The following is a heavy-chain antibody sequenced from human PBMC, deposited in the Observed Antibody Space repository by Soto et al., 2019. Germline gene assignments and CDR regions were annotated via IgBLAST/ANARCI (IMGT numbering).Heavy chain of an antibody. V-gene: IGHV1-69*12. Sequence: QVQLVQSGAEVKKPGSSVKVSCKASGGTFSSDSFSWVRQAPGQGLEWMGGIIPMFDTPIYAQKFQDRVTITGDESTITAYMQLSSLRSGDTAVYYCARSGGLDRDFNYWGQGSLVTVSS. J-gene: IGHJ4*02. D-gene: IGHD2-15*01. CDR3: ARSGGLDRDFNY. CDR1: GGTFSSDS. CDR2: IIPMFDTP.